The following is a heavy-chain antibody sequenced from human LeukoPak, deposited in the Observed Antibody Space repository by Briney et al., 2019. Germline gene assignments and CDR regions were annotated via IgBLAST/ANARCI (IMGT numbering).Heavy chain of an antibody. V-gene: IGHV1-69*13. J-gene: IGHJ2*01. CDR1: GYTFTSYY. Sequence: ASVKVSCKASGYTFTSYYMHWVRQAPGQGLEWMGGMIPIFGTANYAQKFQGRVTITADESTRTAYMELSSLRSEDTAVYYCAVLRTSGYYLYWYFDLWGRGTLVTVSS. CDR2: MIPIFGTA. CDR3: AVLRTSGYYLYWYFDL. D-gene: IGHD3-22*01.